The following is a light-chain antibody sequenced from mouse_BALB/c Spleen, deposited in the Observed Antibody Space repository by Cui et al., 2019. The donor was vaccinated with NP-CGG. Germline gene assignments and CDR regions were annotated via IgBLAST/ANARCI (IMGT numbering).Light chain of an antibody. V-gene: IGLV1*01. J-gene: IGLJ1*01. Sequence: QAVVTDASVCTTSPGETVTLTCRSSTGAVTTSNYANWVQEKPDHLFTGLIGGTNNRVPGVPARFSGSLIGDKAALTITGAQTEDEAIYFCALWYSNHWVFGGGTKLTVL. CDR1: TGAVTTSNY. CDR3: ALWYSNHWV. CDR2: GTN.